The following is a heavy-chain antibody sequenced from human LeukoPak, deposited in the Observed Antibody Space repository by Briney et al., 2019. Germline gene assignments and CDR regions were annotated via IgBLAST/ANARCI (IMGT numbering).Heavy chain of an antibody. J-gene: IGHJ4*02. V-gene: IGHV1-2*02. CDR2: INPNSGGT. CDR3: ARDWDSSSWGALDY. Sequence: ASVKVSXKASRYTFTGYYMHWVRQAPGQGLEWMGWINPNSGGTNYAQKFQGRGTMTRDTSISTAYMELSRLRSDDTAVYYCARDWDSSSWGALDYWGQGTLVTVSS. CDR1: RYTFTGYY. D-gene: IGHD6-13*01.